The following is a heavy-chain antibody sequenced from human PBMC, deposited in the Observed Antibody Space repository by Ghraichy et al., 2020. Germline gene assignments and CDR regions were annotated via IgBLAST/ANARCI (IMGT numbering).Heavy chain of an antibody. CDR3: ARDYSSGYSNWFDP. Sequence: ASVKVPCKASGYTFTSYGISWVRQAPGQGLEWMGWISAYNGNTNYAQKLQGRVTMTTDTSTSTAYMELRSLRSDDTAVYYCARDYSSGYSNWFDPWGQGTLVTVSS. V-gene: IGHV1-18*01. D-gene: IGHD3-22*01. CDR2: ISAYNGNT. J-gene: IGHJ5*02. CDR1: GYTFTSYG.